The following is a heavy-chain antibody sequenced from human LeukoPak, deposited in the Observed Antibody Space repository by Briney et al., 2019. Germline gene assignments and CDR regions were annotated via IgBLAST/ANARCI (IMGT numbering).Heavy chain of an antibody. CDR3: VRYCSSTTCCTRAVDY. D-gene: IGHD2-2*02. CDR2: IYHSGSA. V-gene: IGHV4-38-2*02. CDR1: SYSITSGYN. Sequence: SETLSLTCTVSSYSITSGYNWAWIRQPPGKVLEWIGSIYHSGSAYYNPSLKSRVTISVDTSKNQFSLKLSSVTAADTAVYYCVRYCSSTTCCTRAVDYWGQGTLVTVSS. J-gene: IGHJ4*02.